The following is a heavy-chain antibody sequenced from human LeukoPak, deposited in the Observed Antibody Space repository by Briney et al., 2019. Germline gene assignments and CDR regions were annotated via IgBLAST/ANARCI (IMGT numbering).Heavy chain of an antibody. CDR2: IRQDGSEK. CDR3: ARDDNDSSGYYFWQTPVGAFDI. D-gene: IGHD3-22*01. Sequence: GGSLRLSCAASGFTFSNFWMSWVRQAPGKGLEWVANIRQDGSEKYYADSVKGRFTISRDNAKNSLYLQMNSLRAEDTAVYYCARDDNDSSGYYFWQTPVGAFDIWGQGTMVTVSS. CDR1: GFTFSNFW. J-gene: IGHJ3*02. V-gene: IGHV3-7*01.